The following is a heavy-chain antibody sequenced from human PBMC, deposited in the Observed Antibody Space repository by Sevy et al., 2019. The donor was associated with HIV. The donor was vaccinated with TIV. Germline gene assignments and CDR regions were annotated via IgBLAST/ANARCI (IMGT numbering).Heavy chain of an antibody. CDR1: GFTFSSYS. CDR2: ISSSSSYI. CDR3: ARDDDTAMVTADY. V-gene: IGHV3-21*01. Sequence: GGSLRLSCAASGFTFSSYSMNWVRQAPGKGLEWVSSISSSSSYIYYAHSVKGRFTISRDNAKNSLYLQMNSLRAEDTAVYYCARDDDTAMVTADYWGQGTLVTVSS. D-gene: IGHD5-18*01. J-gene: IGHJ4*02.